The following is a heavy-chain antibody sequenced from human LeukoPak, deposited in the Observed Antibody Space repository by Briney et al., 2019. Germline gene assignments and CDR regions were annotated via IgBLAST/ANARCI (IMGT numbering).Heavy chain of an antibody. V-gene: IGHV3-66*02. CDR2: FYSGGST. CDR1: GFTVSSNY. CDR3: ARDRQHYYDSSGYYTGVYFDY. D-gene: IGHD3-22*01. J-gene: IGHJ4*02. Sequence: GGSLRLSCAGSGFTVSSNYMSWVRQAPGKGLEWVSVFYSGGSTYYADSVKGRFTISRDNSKNTLYLQMNSLRAEDTAVYYCARDRQHYYDSSGYYTGVYFDYWGQGTLVTVSS.